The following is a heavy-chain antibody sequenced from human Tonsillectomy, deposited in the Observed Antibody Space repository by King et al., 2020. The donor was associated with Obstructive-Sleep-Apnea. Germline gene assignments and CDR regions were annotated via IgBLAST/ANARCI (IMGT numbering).Heavy chain of an antibody. Sequence: QLVQSGGGVVQPGGSLRLSCAASGFTFINYGMHWVRQAPGKGLGWVAFIRYDGSHKYYADSVKGRFTISRDNAKNTLDLQMNSLRAEDTAMYYCAKGWGNYFDYWGQGTLVTVSS. J-gene: IGHJ4*02. V-gene: IGHV3-30*02. CDR3: AKGWGNYFDY. CDR1: GFTFINYG. D-gene: IGHD7-27*01. CDR2: IRYDGSHK.